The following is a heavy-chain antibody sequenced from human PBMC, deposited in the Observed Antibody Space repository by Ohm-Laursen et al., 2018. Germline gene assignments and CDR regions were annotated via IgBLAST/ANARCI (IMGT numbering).Heavy chain of an antibody. CDR2: INHSGST. V-gene: IGHV4-30-2*01. Sequence: SQTPSLTCTVSGGSISSGGYYWSWIRQPPGKGLEWIGEINHSGSTNYNPSLKSRVTISVDTSKNQFSLKLSSVTAADTAVYYCARGRDYRKAGRAFDIWGQGTMVTVSS. CDR1: GGSISSGGYY. D-gene: IGHD1-14*01. J-gene: IGHJ3*02. CDR3: ARGRDYRKAGRAFDI.